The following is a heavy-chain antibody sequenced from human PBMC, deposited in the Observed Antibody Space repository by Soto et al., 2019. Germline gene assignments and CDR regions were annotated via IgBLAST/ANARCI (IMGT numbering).Heavy chain of an antibody. CDR2: IIPIFGTA. CDR3: ARIAAPTVYYYGMDV. Sequence: GASVKVSCKASGGTFSSYAISWVRQAPGQGLEWMGGIIPIFGTANYAQKFQGRVTITADESTSTAYMELSSLRSEDTAVYYCARIAAPTVYYYGMDVWGQGTTVTVSS. CDR1: GGTFSSYA. V-gene: IGHV1-69*13. J-gene: IGHJ6*02. D-gene: IGHD2-15*01.